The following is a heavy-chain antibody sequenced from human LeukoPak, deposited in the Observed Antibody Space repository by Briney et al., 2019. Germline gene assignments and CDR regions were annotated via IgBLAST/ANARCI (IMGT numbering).Heavy chain of an antibody. CDR1: GFTFSSYS. D-gene: IGHD3-22*01. Sequence: GGSLRLSCAASGFTFSSYSMNWVRQAPGKGLEWVSSISSSSSYIYYADSVKGRFTISRDNAKNSLNLQMNSLRAEDTAVYYCARDKATVDDSSGYYPWVYYGMDVWGQGTTVTLSS. J-gene: IGHJ6*02. V-gene: IGHV3-21*01. CDR3: ARDKATVDDSSGYYPWVYYGMDV. CDR2: ISSSSSYI.